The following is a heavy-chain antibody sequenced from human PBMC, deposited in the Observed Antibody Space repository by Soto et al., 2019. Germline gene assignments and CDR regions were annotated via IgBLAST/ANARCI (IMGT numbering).Heavy chain of an antibody. CDR3: ARGPPLKPMDV. CDR2: INAGNGNT. J-gene: IGHJ6*02. Sequence: ASVKVSCKASGDTFTSYAMHWVRQAPGQRLEWMGWINAGNGNTKYSQKFQGRVTITRDTSASTAYMELSSLRSEDTAVYYCARGPPLKPMDVWGQGTTVTVSS. V-gene: IGHV1-3*01. CDR1: GDTFTSYA.